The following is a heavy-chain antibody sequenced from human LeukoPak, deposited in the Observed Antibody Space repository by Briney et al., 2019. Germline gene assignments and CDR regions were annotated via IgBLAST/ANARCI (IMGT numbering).Heavy chain of an antibody. J-gene: IGHJ4*02. Sequence: GGSLRLSCAASGFTFSDYDMNWLRQAPGKGLEWVSYISSSGSTIYYADSVKGRFTISRDNAKNSLYLQMNSLRAEDTAVYYCARDAIAVAGTGIDYWGQGTLVTVSS. CDR3: ARDAIAVAGTGIDY. CDR2: ISSSGSTI. CDR1: GFTFSDYD. D-gene: IGHD6-19*01. V-gene: IGHV3-11*01.